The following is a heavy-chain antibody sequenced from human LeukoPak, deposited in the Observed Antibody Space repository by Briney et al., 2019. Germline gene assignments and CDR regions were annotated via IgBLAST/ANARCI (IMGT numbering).Heavy chain of an antibody. D-gene: IGHD3-22*01. J-gene: IGHJ4*02. CDR1: GYTFTGYY. CDR2: INPNSGGT. CDR3: ARGHLYYDSSSLGLS. V-gene: IGHV1-2*02. Sequence: ASVKVSCKASGYTFTGYYMHWVRQAPGQGLEWMGWINPNSGGTNYAQKFQGRVTMTRDTSISTAYMELSRLRSDDTAVYYCARGHLYYDSSSLGLSWGQGTLVTVSS.